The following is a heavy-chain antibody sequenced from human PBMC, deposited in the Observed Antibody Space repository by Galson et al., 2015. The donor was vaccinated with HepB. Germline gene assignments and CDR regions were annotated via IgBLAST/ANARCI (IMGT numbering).Heavy chain of an antibody. D-gene: IGHD6-13*01. CDR3: ARHGAAAAPFYDALDI. CDR1: GFTFRNYW. Sequence: SLRLSCAASGFTFRNYWMHWVRQIPGKGLVYVARINSDGSRTSYADFVKGRFTISRDNAKNTVYLLMNSLRAEDTAVYYCARHGAAAAPFYDALDIWGQGTMVTVPS. V-gene: IGHV3-74*01. CDR2: INSDGSRT. J-gene: IGHJ3*02.